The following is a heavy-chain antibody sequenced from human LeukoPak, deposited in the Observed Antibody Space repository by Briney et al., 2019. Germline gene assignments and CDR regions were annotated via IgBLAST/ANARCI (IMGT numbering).Heavy chain of an antibody. D-gene: IGHD5-18*01. CDR1: GGSVHSYDHY. CDR3: ARQRHSYGPDYYYYYMDL. CDR2: IYSSGTT. J-gene: IGHJ6*03. V-gene: IGHV4-39*01. Sequence: PSDTLSLTCTVSGGSVHSYDHYWAWIRHPPGKGREWMGTIYSSGTTSYNPSLKRRVTISVDTSSNHFYLNLISVTAADKALYYCARQRHSYGPDYYYYYMDLWGTGTTVTVSS.